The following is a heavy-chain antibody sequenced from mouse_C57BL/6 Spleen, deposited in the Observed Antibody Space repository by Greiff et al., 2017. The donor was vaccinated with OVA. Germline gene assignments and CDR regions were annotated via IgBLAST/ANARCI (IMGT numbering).Heavy chain of an antibody. J-gene: IGHJ2*01. V-gene: IGHV5-17*01. CDR1: GFTFSDYG. CDR2: ISSGSSTI. CDR3: ARETYSDYFDY. Sequence: EVMLVESGGGLVKPGGSLKLSCAASGFTFSDYGMHWVRQAPETGLEWVAYISSGSSTIYYADTVKGRFTISRDNAKNTLFLQMTSLRSEDTAMYYCARETYSDYFDYWGQGTTLTVSS.